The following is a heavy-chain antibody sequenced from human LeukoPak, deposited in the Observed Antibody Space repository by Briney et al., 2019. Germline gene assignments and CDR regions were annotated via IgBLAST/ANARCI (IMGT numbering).Heavy chain of an antibody. CDR2: ISSSGSTI. V-gene: IGHV3-48*03. CDR3: ARDANEDTAVITAWFDP. Sequence: PGGSLTLSCAASGFSYSSYEMNWVRQAPGKGLEWVSYISSSGSTIYYADSVKGRFTISRDNAKNSLYLQMNSLRAEDTAVYYCARDANEDTAVITAWFDPWGEGILVTVSS. J-gene: IGHJ5*02. CDR1: GFSYSSYE. D-gene: IGHD5-18*01.